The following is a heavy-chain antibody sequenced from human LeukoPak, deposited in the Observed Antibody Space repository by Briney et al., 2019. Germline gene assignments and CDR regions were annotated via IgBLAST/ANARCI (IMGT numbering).Heavy chain of an antibody. CDR3: ARARTPTTNFDY. J-gene: IGHJ4*02. D-gene: IGHD2-15*01. Sequence: VASVTVSCTASGYTFTSYGISWVRQAPGQGLEWMGWISAYNGNTNYAQKLQGRVTMTTDTSTSTAYMELRSLRSDDTAVYYCARARTPTTNFDYWGQGTLVTVSS. CDR2: ISAYNGNT. CDR1: GYTFTSYG. V-gene: IGHV1-18*01.